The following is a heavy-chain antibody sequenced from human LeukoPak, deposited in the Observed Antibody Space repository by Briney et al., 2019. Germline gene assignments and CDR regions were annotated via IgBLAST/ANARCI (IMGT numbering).Heavy chain of an antibody. D-gene: IGHD6-13*01. V-gene: IGHV3-9*01. J-gene: IGHJ4*02. CDR1: GFTFDDYA. CDR2: ISWNSGSI. Sequence: PGRSLRLSCAASGFTFDDYAMHWVRQAPGKGLEWVSGISWNSGSIGYADSVKGRFTISRDNAKNSLYLQMNSLRAEDTALYYCAKGRYSSSWRPEYFDYWGQGTLVTVSS. CDR3: AKGRYSSSWRPEYFDY.